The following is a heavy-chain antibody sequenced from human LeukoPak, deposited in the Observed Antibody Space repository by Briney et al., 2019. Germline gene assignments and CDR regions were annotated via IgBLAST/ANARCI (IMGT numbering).Heavy chain of an antibody. V-gene: IGHV3-23*01. CDR3: AKRVGYYMDV. J-gene: IGHJ6*03. CDR1: GGSFSGYY. Sequence: ETLSLTCAVYGGSFSGYYWSWVRQAPGKGLEWVSAISGSGGSTYYADSVKGRFTISRDNSKNTLYLQMNSLRAEDTAVYYCAKRVGYYMDVWGKGTTVTISS. CDR2: ISGSGGST.